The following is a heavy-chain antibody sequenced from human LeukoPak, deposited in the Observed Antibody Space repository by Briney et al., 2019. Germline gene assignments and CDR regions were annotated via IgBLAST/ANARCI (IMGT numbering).Heavy chain of an antibody. J-gene: IGHJ4*02. D-gene: IGHD5-24*01. CDR3: ARVLGMVAGFDH. CDR2: IYHSGTT. V-gene: IGHV4-38-2*01. Sequence: SETLSLTCAVSGYSITSGYYWGWIRQPPGKGLEWIGSIYHSGTTYQNPSLKSRVTISRDTSKNQFSLKLSSVTATDTAVYYWARVLGMVAGFDHWGQGTPITVSS. CDR1: GYSITSGYY.